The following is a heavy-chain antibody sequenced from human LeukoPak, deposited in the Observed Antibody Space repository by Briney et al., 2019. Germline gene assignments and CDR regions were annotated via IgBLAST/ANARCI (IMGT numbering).Heavy chain of an antibody. CDR1: NYTFSNYP. J-gene: IGHJ1*01. V-gene: IGHV1-18*01. Sequence: GASVKVSCKASNYTFSNYPISWVRQAPGQRLGWLGWISAYSGNTNYAQKVQGRVTMTTDRSTSTAYMELASLRPDDTAIYYCTRGSSSQYFQHWGQGTLVTVSS. CDR2: ISAYSGNT. D-gene: IGHD6-6*01. CDR3: TRGSSSQYFQH.